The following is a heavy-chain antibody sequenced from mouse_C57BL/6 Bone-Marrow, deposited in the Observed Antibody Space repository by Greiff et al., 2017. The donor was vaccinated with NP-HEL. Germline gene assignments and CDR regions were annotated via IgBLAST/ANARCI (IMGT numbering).Heavy chain of an antibody. D-gene: IGHD2-1*01. V-gene: IGHV1-75*01. J-gene: IGHJ4*01. CDR2: IFPGSGST. Sequence: QVQLQQSGPELVKPGASVKISCKASGYTFTDYYINWVKQRPGQGLEWIGWIFPGSGSTYYNEKFKCKATLTVDKSSSTAYMLLSSLTSEDSAVYFCAKEALYYGNYSSMDYWGQGTSATVSS. CDR1: GYTFTDYY. CDR3: AKEALYYGNYSSMDY.